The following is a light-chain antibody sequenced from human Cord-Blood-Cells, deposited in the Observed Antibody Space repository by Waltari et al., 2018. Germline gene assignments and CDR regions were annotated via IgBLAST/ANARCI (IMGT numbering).Light chain of an antibody. CDR2: DAS. Sequence: EIVLTHSPATLSLSPGERATLSCRASQSVSSYLAWSQQKPGQAPRLLIYDASNRATGIPARFSGSGSGTDFTLTISSLEPEDFAVYYCQQRSNWPPLTFGGGTKVEIK. CDR1: QSVSSY. J-gene: IGKJ4*01. V-gene: IGKV3-11*01. CDR3: QQRSNWPPLT.